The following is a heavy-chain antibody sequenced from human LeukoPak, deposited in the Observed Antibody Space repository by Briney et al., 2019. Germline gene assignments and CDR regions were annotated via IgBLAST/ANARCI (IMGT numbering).Heavy chain of an antibody. Sequence: GGSLRPSCAASGFTFSSYGMHWVRQAPGKGLEWVAVIWYDGSNKYYADSVKGRFTISRDNSKNTLYLQMNSLRAEDTAVYYCAKTPLRGPFDYWGQGTLVTVSS. V-gene: IGHV3-33*06. CDR3: AKTPLRGPFDY. CDR1: GFTFSSYG. J-gene: IGHJ4*02. CDR2: IWYDGSNK.